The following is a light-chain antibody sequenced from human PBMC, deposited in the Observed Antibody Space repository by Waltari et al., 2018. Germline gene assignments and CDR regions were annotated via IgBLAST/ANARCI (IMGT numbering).Light chain of an antibody. J-gene: IGKJ5*01. V-gene: IGKV3-15*01. CDR1: QSISSN. Sequence: EIVMTQSPATLSVAPGERATLSCRASQSISSNLAWYQQKPGHAPKLLVYETSTRATGIPARFRGSGSGTEFSLTITSLQSEDSALYYCQQYNVWPPIAFGQGTRLEIQ. CDR3: QQYNVWPPIA. CDR2: ETS.